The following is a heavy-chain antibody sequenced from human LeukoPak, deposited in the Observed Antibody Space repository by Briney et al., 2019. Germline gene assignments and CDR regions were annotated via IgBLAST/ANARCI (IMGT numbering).Heavy chain of an antibody. D-gene: IGHD3-10*01. V-gene: IGHV1-46*01. Sequence: ASVKVSCKASGYTFTSYYMHWVRQAPGQGLEWMGIINPSGGSTSYAQKFQGRVTMTRDTYTSTVYMELSSLRSEDTAVYYCARFFSGSGSYYSQNWFDPWGQGALVTVSS. CDR1: GYTFTSYY. CDR2: INPSGGST. CDR3: ARFFSGSGSYYSQNWFDP. J-gene: IGHJ5*02.